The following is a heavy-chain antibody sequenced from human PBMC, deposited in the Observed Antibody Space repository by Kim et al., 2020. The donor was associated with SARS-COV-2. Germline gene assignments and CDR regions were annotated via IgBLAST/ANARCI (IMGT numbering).Heavy chain of an antibody. Sequence: SVKVSCKASGGTFSSYAISWVRQAPGQGLEWMGGIIPIFGTANYAQKFQGRVTITADESTSTAYMEQSSLRSEDTAVYYCAYIWAVAGAQFDYWGQGTLVTVSS. J-gene: IGHJ4*02. CDR2: IIPIFGTA. CDR1: GGTFSSYA. D-gene: IGHD6-19*01. V-gene: IGHV1-69*13. CDR3: AYIWAVAGAQFDY.